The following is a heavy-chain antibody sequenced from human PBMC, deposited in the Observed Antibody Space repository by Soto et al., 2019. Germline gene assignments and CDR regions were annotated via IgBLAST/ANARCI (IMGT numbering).Heavy chain of an antibody. V-gene: IGHV3-7*03. CDR1: GFTFSSYW. Sequence: GGSLRLSCAASGFTFSSYWMSWVRQAPGKGLEWVANIKQDGSEKYYVDSVKGRFTISRDNAKNSLYLQMNSLRAEDTAVYYCPRDSTGPYFDYWGQGTLVTVSS. CDR2: IKQDGSEK. D-gene: IGHD2-8*02. J-gene: IGHJ4*02. CDR3: PRDSTGPYFDY.